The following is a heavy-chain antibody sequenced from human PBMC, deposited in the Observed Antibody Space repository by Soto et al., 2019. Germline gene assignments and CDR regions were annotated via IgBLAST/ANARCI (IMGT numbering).Heavy chain of an antibody. CDR3: AKERSSGWSFDY. CDR2: ISGSGDST. Sequence: PGGSLRLSCAASGFTFSTCAMNGVRQAPGKGLVWVSGISGSGDSTYYADSVKGRFTVSRDNSKNTLYLQMNSLRAEDTAVFYCAKERSSGWSFDYWGQGT. D-gene: IGHD6-19*01. CDR1: GFTFSTCA. V-gene: IGHV3-23*01. J-gene: IGHJ4*02.